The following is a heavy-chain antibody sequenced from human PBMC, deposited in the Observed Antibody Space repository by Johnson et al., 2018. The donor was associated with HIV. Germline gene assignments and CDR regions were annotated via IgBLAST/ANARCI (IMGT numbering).Heavy chain of an antibody. Sequence: VQLVESGGGLIRPGGSLRLSCAASGFTVSAYYMSWVRQAPGKGLEWVSAISGSGGSTYYADSVKGRFTISRDNSKNTLYLQMNSLRAEDTAVYYCARVSDSDSNWGQGTMVTVSS. CDR3: ARVSDSDSN. V-gene: IGHV3-66*03. CDR2: SGSGGST. D-gene: IGHD3-22*01. J-gene: IGHJ3*01. CDR1: GFTVSAYY.